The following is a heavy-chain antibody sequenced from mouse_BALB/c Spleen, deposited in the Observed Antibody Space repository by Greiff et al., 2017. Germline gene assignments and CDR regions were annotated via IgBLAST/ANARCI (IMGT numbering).Heavy chain of an antibody. CDR1: GYTFTSYW. CDR3: ARGGYYGYDAMDY. CDR2: INPSTGYT. D-gene: IGHD1-2*01. V-gene: IGHV1-7*01. Sequence: QVHVKQSGAELAKPGASVKMSCKASGYTFTSYWMHWVKQRPGQGLEWIGYINPSTGYTEYNQKFKDKATLTADKSSSTAYMQLSSLTSEDSAVYYCARGGYYGYDAMDYWGQGTSVTVSS. J-gene: IGHJ4*01.